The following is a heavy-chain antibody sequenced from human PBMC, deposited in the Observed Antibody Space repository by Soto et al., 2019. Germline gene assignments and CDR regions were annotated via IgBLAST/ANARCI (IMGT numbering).Heavy chain of an antibody. D-gene: IGHD3-9*01. CDR1: GFTFSSYV. CDR3: AREPPDYFRPGYGPFDS. Sequence: SLRLSCAASGFTFSSYVMNWVRLSPGKGLEWVSVISGRGRTAYYADPGRGRFTISRDNSKNTLYLQMSSLRVDDTAVYYFAREPPDYFRPGYGPFDSGGQGPLVTVSS. J-gene: IGHJ4*02. V-gene: IGHV3-23*01. CDR2: ISGRGRTA.